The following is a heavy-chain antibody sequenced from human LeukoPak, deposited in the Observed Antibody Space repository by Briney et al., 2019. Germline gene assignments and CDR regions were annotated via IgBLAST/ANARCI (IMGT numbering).Heavy chain of an antibody. J-gene: IGHJ3*02. CDR3: AKMRLAAAYDAFDI. Sequence: GGSLRLSCEASGFTFNTYAMHWVRQPPGKGLEWVALISYDGSDKIYTDSVKGRFTISRDNSKNTLYLQMNSLRAEDTAVYYCAKMRLAAAYDAFDIWGQGTMVTVSS. V-gene: IGHV3-30*18. CDR1: GFTFNTYA. CDR2: ISYDGSDK. D-gene: IGHD6-13*01.